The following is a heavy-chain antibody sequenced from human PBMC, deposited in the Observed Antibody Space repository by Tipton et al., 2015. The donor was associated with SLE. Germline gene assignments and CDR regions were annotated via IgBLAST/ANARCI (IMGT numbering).Heavy chain of an antibody. J-gene: IGHJ6*03. CDR3: ARADYAGNHHFYYYYLDV. CDR1: GDSISSGRYY. CDR2: IYTSGDI. D-gene: IGHD4-23*01. V-gene: IGHV4-61*02. Sequence: TLSLTCTVFGDSISSGRYYWSWIRQPAGKALEWIGRIYTSGDINYNPSLKSRDTISVDKSKNQFSLKLSSVTAADTAVYFCARADYAGNHHFYYYYLDVWGTGTTVTVSS.